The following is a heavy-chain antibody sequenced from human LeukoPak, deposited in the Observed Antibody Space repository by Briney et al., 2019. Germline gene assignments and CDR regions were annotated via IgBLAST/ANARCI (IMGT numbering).Heavy chain of an antibody. CDR1: GGTFSSYA. V-gene: IGHV1-69*05. CDR2: IIPIFGTA. CDR3: ARARWELPFDY. J-gene: IGHJ4*02. D-gene: IGHD1-26*01. Sequence: SVKVSCKASGGTFSSYAISWVRQAPGQGLEWMGGIIPIFGTANYAQKLQGRVTMTTDTSTSTAYMELRSLRSDDTAVYYCARARWELPFDYWGQGTLVTVSS.